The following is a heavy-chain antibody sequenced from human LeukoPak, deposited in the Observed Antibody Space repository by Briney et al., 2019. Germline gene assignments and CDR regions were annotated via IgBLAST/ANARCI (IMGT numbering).Heavy chain of an antibody. Sequence: ASVKVSCKASGYTFTSYFLHWVRQAPGQGLEWMGIINPTNGDTNYAQKFQGRVTLTRDTSTSTVYVELSSLRSEDTAMYYCAREKAGGYFDYWGQGTLVHVSS. CDR3: AREKAGGYFDY. V-gene: IGHV1-46*01. CDR2: INPTNGDT. J-gene: IGHJ4*02. D-gene: IGHD6-13*01. CDR1: GYTFTSYF.